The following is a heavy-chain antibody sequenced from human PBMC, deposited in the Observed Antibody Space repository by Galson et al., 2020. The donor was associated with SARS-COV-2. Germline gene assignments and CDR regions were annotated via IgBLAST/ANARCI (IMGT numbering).Heavy chain of an antibody. CDR2: VRNKASGYST. D-gene: IGHD3-10*01. CDR3: ARDNTIYGIDA. Sequence: GGSLRLSCAASGFSFSDHFIDWVRQAPGKGLEWIGRVRNKASGYSTAYAASVRGRIALSRDDSKKSLYLQMDSLKTEDTAVYYCARDNTIYGIDAWGQGTLGIVSS. J-gene: IGHJ6*02. CDR1: GFSFSDHF. V-gene: IGHV3-72*01.